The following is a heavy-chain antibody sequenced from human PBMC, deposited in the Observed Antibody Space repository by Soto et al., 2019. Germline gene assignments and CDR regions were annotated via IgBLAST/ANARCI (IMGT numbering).Heavy chain of an antibody. V-gene: IGHV4-59*01. D-gene: IGHD3-10*01. J-gene: IGHJ4*01. CDR3: ARMSLFYFFDS. CDR1: SDSMTSCY. Sequence: NPSETLSLTCPVSSDSMTSCYWSWIRQPPGKGLECIGYIYHSGITNYNPSLKSRVTISLDTSKTQFSLRLSSVTAADTAVYYCARMSLFYFFDSWGQGPLVTVSS. CDR2: IYHSGIT.